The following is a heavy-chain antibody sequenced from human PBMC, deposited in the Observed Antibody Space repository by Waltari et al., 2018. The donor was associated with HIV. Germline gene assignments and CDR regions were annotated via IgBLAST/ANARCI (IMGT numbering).Heavy chain of an antibody. V-gene: IGHV4-61*02. CDR1: GGSISSGSYY. CDR3: ARDYYDSEYYYYGMDV. D-gene: IGHD3-22*01. Sequence: QVQLQESGPGLVKPSQTLSLTCTVSGGSISSGSYYWSWIRQPAGKGLEWVGRIYTSGSTIYNPTLKSRVTISVDTSKNQFSLKLSSVTAADTAVYYCARDYYDSEYYYYGMDVWGQGTTVTVSS. CDR2: IYTSGST. J-gene: IGHJ6*02.